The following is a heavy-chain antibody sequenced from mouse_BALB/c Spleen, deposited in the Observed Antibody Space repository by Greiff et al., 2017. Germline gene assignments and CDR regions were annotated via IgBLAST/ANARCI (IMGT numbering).Heavy chain of an antibody. CDR3: ARSYDYDDVLFAY. V-gene: IGHV2-4-1*01. Sequence: QVQLKESGPGLVQPSQSLSITCTVSGFSLTSYGVHWVRQSPGKGLEWLGVIWSGGSTDYNAAFISRLSISKDNSKSQVFFKMNSLQADDTAIYYCARSYDYDDVLFAYWGQGTLVTVSA. J-gene: IGHJ3*01. D-gene: IGHD2-4*01. CDR1: GFSLTSYG. CDR2: IWSGGST.